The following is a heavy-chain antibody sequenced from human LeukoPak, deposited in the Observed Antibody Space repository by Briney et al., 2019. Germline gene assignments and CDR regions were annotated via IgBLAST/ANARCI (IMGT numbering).Heavy chain of an antibody. V-gene: IGHV4-4*07. D-gene: IGHD3-22*01. CDR1: GGSLTSFY. J-gene: IGHJ3*02. CDR2: IYTSVAT. Sequence: ETLSLTCTVSGGSLTSFYWSWDRHPDGKGLGWIGRIYTSVATNNNTSFKTRVTMPVEPSKNQFSLKLSSLTAADTPLYYCRRDAVVTMTRNNPEAFDIWGQGTMVTVSS. CDR3: RRDAVVTMTRNNPEAFDI.